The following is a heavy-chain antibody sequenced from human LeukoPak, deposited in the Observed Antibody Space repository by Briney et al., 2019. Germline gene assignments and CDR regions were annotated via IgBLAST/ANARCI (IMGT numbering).Heavy chain of an antibody. CDR1: GGSISTYY. Sequence: PSETLSLTCAVSGGSISTYYWSWVRQSPGKGLEWIGYMFYNGGSNYNPSLESRVTMSIDTSKSQFFLNLPSVTAADTAVYYCAKDVHRFLATYFDPWGQGILVTVSS. J-gene: IGHJ5*02. CDR2: MFYNGGS. D-gene: IGHD2/OR15-2a*01. V-gene: IGHV4-59*12. CDR3: AKDVHRFLATYFDP.